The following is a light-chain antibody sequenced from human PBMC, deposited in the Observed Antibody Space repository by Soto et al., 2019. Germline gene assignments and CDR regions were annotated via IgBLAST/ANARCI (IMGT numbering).Light chain of an antibody. J-gene: IGKJ5*01. Sequence: EVVMTQSPATLSVSPGEGATLSCRASQSVSSYLAWYQQKPGQAPRLLIYDASNRATGIPARFSGSGSGTDFTLTISSLEPEDFAVYYCQQRSNWHGVTFGQGTRLEIK. CDR2: DAS. CDR1: QSVSSY. V-gene: IGKV3-11*01. CDR3: QQRSNWHGVT.